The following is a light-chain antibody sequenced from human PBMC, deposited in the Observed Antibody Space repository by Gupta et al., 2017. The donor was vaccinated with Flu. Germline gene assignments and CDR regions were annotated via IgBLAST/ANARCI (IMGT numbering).Light chain of an antibody. Sequence: DIQMTQSPSSLSASVGDRVTITCRASQSISSYLNWYQQKPGKAPKLLIYAASSWQSGVPSRFSGSGCGTDFTLTISSRQPEDFAAYYCQQSDSNPLWTFGQGTKVEIK. CDR2: AAS. CDR1: QSISSY. CDR3: QQSDSNPLWT. V-gene: IGKV1-39*01. J-gene: IGKJ1*01.